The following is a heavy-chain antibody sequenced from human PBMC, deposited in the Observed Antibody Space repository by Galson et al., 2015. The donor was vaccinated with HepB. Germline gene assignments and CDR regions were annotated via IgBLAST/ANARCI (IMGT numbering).Heavy chain of an antibody. D-gene: IGHD2-15*01. CDR2: VNSDGTTT. CDR1: GFTFRSYW. J-gene: IGHJ5*02. Sequence: SLRLSCAASGFTFRSYWMHWVRQSPGKGLVWVSRVNSDGTTTNYTESVKGRFTISRDNAKNTLYLQMNSLRADDTAVYYCVRGIDRDPRTWSWGQGTLVTVSS. V-gene: IGHV3-74*01. CDR3: VRGIDRDPRTWS.